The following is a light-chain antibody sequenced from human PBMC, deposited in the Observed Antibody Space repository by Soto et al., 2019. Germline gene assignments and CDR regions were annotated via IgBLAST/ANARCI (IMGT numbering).Light chain of an antibody. V-gene: IGLV2-14*03. CDR2: DVS. CDR1: SSDVGGYDY. Sequence: QSVLTQPASVSGSPGQSITISCTGTSSDVGGYDYVSWYQHHPGKAPKLMIYDVSNRPSGVSNRFSGSKSGNTASLTISRLQAEDEADYYCSSYTSSSTLVFGGGTKVTVL. J-gene: IGLJ2*01. CDR3: SSYTSSSTLV.